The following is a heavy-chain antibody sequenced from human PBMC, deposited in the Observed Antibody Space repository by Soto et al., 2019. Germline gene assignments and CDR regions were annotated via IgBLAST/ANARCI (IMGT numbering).Heavy chain of an antibody. CDR2: IYWDDDK. CDR1: GFSLSSTRLA. Sequence: QITLKESGPTLVKPTQTLTLTCTFSGFSLSSTRLAVGWIRQPPGKALERLALIYWDDDKRYSPFLKSRFTITKDTSKNQVFLTMSNMDPLDTARYYCAHIVVAGLGYYFDYWGQGTLVTVSS. J-gene: IGHJ4*02. CDR3: AHIVVAGLGYYFDY. D-gene: IGHD6-19*01. V-gene: IGHV2-5*02.